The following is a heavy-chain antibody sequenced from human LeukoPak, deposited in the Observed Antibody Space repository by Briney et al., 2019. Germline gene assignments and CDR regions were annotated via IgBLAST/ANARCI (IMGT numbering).Heavy chain of an antibody. Sequence: GGSLRLSCAASGFTFSSYWMSWVRQAPGKGLEWVANIKQDGSGKYYVDSVKGRFTISRDNAKNSLYLQMNSLRAEDTAVYYCARVFPPPYYYDSSGYYDYWGQGTLVTVSS. CDR1: GFTFSSYW. J-gene: IGHJ4*02. CDR3: ARVFPPPYYYDSSGYYDY. V-gene: IGHV3-7*04. D-gene: IGHD3-22*01. CDR2: IKQDGSGK.